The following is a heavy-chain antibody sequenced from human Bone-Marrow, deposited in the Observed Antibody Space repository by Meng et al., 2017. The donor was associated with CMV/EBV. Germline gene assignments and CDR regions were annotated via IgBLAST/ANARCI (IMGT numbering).Heavy chain of an antibody. CDR3: ARAKPLITIFGVVIDAFDI. CDR2: MYYSGSA. V-gene: IGHV4-59*01. Sequence: SETLSLTCTVPGGSISGYYWSWIRQPPGKGLECIGYMYYSGSANYNPSLKSRVTISVDTSRNQFSLRLSSVTAADTAVYYCARAKPLITIFGVVIDAFDIWGRGTMVTVSS. CDR1: GGSISGYY. J-gene: IGHJ3*02. D-gene: IGHD3-3*01.